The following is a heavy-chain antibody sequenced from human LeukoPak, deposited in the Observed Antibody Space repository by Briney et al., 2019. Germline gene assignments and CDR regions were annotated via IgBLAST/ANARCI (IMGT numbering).Heavy chain of an antibody. CDR3: TSSYSSGWYGPFDS. D-gene: IGHD6-19*01. CDR1: GFTSSNAW. J-gene: IGHJ4*02. V-gene: IGHV3-15*01. Sequence: GGSLRLSCVASGFTSSNAWMSWVRQAPGKGLEWVGRIKSKTDGGTTDYAAPVKGRFTISRDDSKNTLHLQMNSLKTEDTAVYYCTSSYSSGWYGPFDSWGQGTLVTVSP. CDR2: IKSKTDGGTT.